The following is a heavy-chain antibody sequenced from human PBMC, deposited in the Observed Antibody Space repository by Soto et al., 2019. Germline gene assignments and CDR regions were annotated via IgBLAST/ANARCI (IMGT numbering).Heavy chain of an antibody. J-gene: IGHJ4*02. D-gene: IGHD1-1*01. CDR3: ARDNNWSFEY. V-gene: IGHV3-74*01. Sequence: VGSLRLSCASSGFTFSNYWMHCVRQAPGKGLVWVSHIKTDGSSTRDADSVKGRFTISRDNARNTLYLQMNSLRAEDTAVYYCARDNNWSFEYWGQGTLVSVSS. CDR2: IKTDGSST. CDR1: GFTFSNYW.